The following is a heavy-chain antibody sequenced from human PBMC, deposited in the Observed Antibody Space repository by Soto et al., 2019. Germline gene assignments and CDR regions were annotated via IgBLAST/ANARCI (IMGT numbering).Heavy chain of an antibody. V-gene: IGHV4-4*07. CDR2: VSPSGHT. D-gene: IGHD1-7*01. CDR3: ARESGENWSYEAY. CDR1: GNSISSYS. Sequence: SATLSLTCAFSGNSISSYSWNWIRQTAGRGLEWIGRVSPSGHTQYRSSFETRVTISVDMSTNQFFLELRYVTAADTAVYYCARESGENWSYEAYWGQGTQVTVSS. J-gene: IGHJ4*02.